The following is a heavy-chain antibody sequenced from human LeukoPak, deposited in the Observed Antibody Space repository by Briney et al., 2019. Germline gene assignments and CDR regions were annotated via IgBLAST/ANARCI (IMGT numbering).Heavy chain of an antibody. Sequence: SETLSLTCTVSGGSISSYYWSWIRQPPGKGLEWIGCIFNSGSTTYNPSLKSRVTISVDTPKKQFSLKLSSVTAADTAVYYCARDNSGWSFDYWGQGTLVIVSS. D-gene: IGHD6-19*01. V-gene: IGHV4-59*01. CDR2: IFNSGST. J-gene: IGHJ4*02. CDR1: GGSISSYY. CDR3: ARDNSGWSFDY.